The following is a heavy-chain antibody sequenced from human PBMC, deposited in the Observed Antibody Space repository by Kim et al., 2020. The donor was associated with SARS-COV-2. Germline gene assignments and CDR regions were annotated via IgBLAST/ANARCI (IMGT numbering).Heavy chain of an antibody. J-gene: IGHJ4*02. CDR1: GFTFSSYG. V-gene: IGHV3-30*18. CDR3: AKVLPKDDFWSGLDY. Sequence: GGSLRLSCAASGFTFSSYGMHWVRQAPGKGLEWVAVISYDGSNKYYADSVKGRFTISRDNSKNTLYLQMNSLRAEDTAVYYCAKVLPKDDFWSGLDYWGQGTLVTVSS. D-gene: IGHD3-3*01. CDR2: ISYDGSNK.